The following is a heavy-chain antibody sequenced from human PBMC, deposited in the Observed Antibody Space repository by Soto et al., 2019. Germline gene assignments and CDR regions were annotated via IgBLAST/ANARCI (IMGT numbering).Heavy chain of an antibody. CDR3: TTDQTKNGYSSSCHPGFYCCFDP. J-gene: IGHJ5*02. V-gene: IGHV3-15*01. CDR1: GFTFSNAW. CDR2: IKSKTDGGTT. D-gene: IGHD6-13*01. Sequence: EVQLVESGGGLVKPGGSLRLSCAASGFTFSNAWMSWVRQAPGSGLEWVGRIKSKTDGGTTDYAAPVKGRFTISRDDPKNTLYLQTNSLKTEDTAVYYCTTDQTKNGYSSSCHPGFYCCFDPWGQGTLVTVSS.